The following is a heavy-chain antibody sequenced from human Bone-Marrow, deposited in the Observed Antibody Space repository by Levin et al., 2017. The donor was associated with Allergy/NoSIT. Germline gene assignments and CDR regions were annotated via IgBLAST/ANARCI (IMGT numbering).Heavy chain of an antibody. CDR2: INWNGVST. J-gene: IGHJ4*02. V-gene: IGHV3-20*04. Sequence: GGSLRLSCAASGFDFDNFGMAWVRQAPGKGLEWVAGINWNGVSTSFADSVKGRFTISRDNRKKVVFLQMNSLRGEDTALFYCTRDLGYFETTGYYFDHWGQGTQVTVSS. CDR3: TRDLGYFETTGYYFDH. D-gene: IGHD3-9*01. CDR1: GFDFDNFG.